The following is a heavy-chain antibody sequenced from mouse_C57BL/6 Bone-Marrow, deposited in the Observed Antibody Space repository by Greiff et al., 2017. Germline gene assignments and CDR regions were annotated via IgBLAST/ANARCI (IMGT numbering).Heavy chain of an antibody. CDR2: IYPSDSET. CDR1: GYTFTSYW. V-gene: IGHV1-61*01. Sequence: QVQLQQPGAELVRPGSSVKLSCKASGYTFTSYWMAWVKQRPGQGLEWIGNIYPSDSETPYTQKVKDKATLTVDKSSSTAYMQLSSLTSEDSAVYYCAVDYDGTGYFDVWGTGTTVTVSS. D-gene: IGHD2-4*01. J-gene: IGHJ1*03. CDR3: AVDYDGTGYFDV.